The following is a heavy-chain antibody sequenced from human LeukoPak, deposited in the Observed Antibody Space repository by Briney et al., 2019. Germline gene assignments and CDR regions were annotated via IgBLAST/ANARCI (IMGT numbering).Heavy chain of an antibody. CDR2: IYYSGST. J-gene: IGHJ6*02. CDR3: ARRYSSGWSDYYYYGMDV. D-gene: IGHD6-19*01. V-gene: IGHV4-59*08. Sequence: SETLSLTCTVSGGSISSYYWSWIRQPPGKGLEWIGYIYYSGSTNYNPSLKSRVTISVDTSKNQFSLKLSSVTAADTAVYYCARRYSSGWSDYYYYGMDVWGQGTTVTVSS. CDR1: GGSISSYY.